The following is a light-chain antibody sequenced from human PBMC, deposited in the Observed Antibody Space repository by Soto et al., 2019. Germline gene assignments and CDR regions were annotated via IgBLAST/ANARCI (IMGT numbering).Light chain of an antibody. Sequence: HSVLTQPPSASGTPGQRVTISCSGSSSNIGSNYVYWYQQLPGTAPKLLIYRNNQRPSGVPDRFSGSKSGTSASLAISGLRSEDEADYYCAAWDDSLVVFGGGTQLTVL. J-gene: IGLJ2*01. CDR1: SSNIGSNY. V-gene: IGLV1-47*01. CDR3: AAWDDSLVV. CDR2: RNN.